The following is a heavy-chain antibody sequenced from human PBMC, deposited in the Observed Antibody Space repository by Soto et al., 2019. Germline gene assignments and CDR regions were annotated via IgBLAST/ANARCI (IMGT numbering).Heavy chain of an antibody. J-gene: IGHJ5*02. CDR3: ARVAAIVVVPAATHNWFDP. D-gene: IGHD2-2*01. CDR2: INHSGST. Sequence: QVQLQQWGAGLLKPSETLSLTCAVYGGSFSGYYWSWIRQPPGKGLEWIGEINHSGSTNYNPSLKSRVTISGDTSKNQFSLKLISVTAADTAVYYCARVAAIVVVPAATHNWFDPWGQGTLVTVSS. V-gene: IGHV4-34*01. CDR1: GGSFSGYY.